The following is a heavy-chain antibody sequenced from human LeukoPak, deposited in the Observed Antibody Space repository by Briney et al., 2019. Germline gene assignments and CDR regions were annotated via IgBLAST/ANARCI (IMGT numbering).Heavy chain of an antibody. J-gene: IGHJ4*02. CDR2: ISYDGSNK. V-gene: IGHV3-30-3*01. D-gene: IGHD3-16*02. CDR1: GFTFSSYA. CDR3: ARDWWSYDYVWGSYRYTFYFDY. Sequence: GGSLRLSCAASGFTFSSYAMHWVRQAPGKGLEWVAVISYDGSNKYYADSVKGRFTISRDNSKNTLYLQMNSLRAEDTAVYYCARDWWSYDYVWGSYRYTFYFDYWGQGTLVTVSS.